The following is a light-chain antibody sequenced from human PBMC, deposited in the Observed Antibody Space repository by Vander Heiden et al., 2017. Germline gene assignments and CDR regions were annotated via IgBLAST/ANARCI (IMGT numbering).Light chain of an antibody. CDR2: LGS. CDR1: QSLLHSNGYTY. CDR3: MQALQTPPKYT. J-gene: IGKJ2*01. Sequence: DSEMTQSPLSLPVTPGAPASISGRSSQSLLHSNGYTYLDWYLQKPGQSPQLLIYLGSNRASGVPDRFSGSGSGTDFTLKISRVEAGDVGVYYSMQALQTPPKYTFGQGTKLEIK. V-gene: IGKV2-28*01.